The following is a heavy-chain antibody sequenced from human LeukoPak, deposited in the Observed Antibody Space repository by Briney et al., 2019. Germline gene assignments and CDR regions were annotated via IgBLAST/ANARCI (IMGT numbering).Heavy chain of an antibody. CDR3: ARDYGRVGATELNWFDP. CDR2: INPSGGST. J-gene: IGHJ5*02. Sequence: WASVTVSCKASGYTFTSYYMHWVRQAPGQGLEWMGIINPSGGSTSYAQKFQGRVTMTRDTSTSTVYMELSSLRSEDTAVYYCARDYGRVGATELNWFDPWGQGTLVTVSS. D-gene: IGHD1-26*01. CDR1: GYTFTSYY. V-gene: IGHV1-46*01.